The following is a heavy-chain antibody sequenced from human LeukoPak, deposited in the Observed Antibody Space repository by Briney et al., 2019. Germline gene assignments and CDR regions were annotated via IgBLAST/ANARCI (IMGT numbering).Heavy chain of an antibody. CDR1: GYTFTSYG. Sequence: ASVKVSCKASGYTFTSYGISWVRQAPGQGLEWMGWISAYNGNTNYAQKLQGRVTMTTDKSTSTAYMELRSLRSDDTAVYYCARVRYYYDSSGYYYDWGQGTLVTVSS. D-gene: IGHD3-22*01. CDR2: ISAYNGNT. CDR3: ARVRYYYDSSGYYYD. V-gene: IGHV1-18*01. J-gene: IGHJ4*02.